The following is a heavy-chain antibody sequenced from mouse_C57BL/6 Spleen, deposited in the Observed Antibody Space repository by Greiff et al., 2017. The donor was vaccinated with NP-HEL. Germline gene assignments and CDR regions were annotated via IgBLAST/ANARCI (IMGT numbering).Heavy chain of an antibody. Sequence: VQLQQSGASVKISCKASGYAFSSYWMNWVKQRPGKGLEWIGQIYPGDGDTNYNGKFKGKATLTADKSSSTAYMQLSSLTSEDSAVYFCARDSNFYAMDDWGQGTSVTVSS. V-gene: IGHV1-80*01. J-gene: IGHJ4*01. CDR1: GYAFSSYW. D-gene: IGHD2-5*01. CDR3: ARDSNFYAMDD. CDR2: IYPGDGDT.